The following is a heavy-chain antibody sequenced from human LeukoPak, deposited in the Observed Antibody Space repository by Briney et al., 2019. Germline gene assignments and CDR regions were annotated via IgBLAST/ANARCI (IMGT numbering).Heavy chain of an antibody. Sequence: GESLKISCKGSGYSFTNYWIAWVRQMPGKGLEWLGIIYPGDSDTKYSPSVQGQVTISADKPISTAYLQWSSLKASDTAMYYCARQGGRFSGACDYWGQGALVTVSS. CDR2: IYPGDSDT. J-gene: IGHJ4*02. D-gene: IGHD3-10*01. CDR1: GYSFTNYW. CDR3: ARQGGRFSGACDY. V-gene: IGHV5-51*01.